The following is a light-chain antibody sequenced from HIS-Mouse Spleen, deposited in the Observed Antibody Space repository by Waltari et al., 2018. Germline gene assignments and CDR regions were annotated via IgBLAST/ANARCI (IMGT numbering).Light chain of an antibody. CDR3: QQRSNWPLT. J-gene: IGKJ4*01. Sequence: EIVLTQSPPTLSLSPGERATPPGRASPSVSSYLAWYQQKPGQPPRLLIYDAPNRATGIPARFSGSGSGTDFTLTISSLEPEDFAVYYCQQRSNWPLTFGGGTKVEIK. CDR2: DAP. CDR1: PSVSSY. V-gene: IGKV3-11*01.